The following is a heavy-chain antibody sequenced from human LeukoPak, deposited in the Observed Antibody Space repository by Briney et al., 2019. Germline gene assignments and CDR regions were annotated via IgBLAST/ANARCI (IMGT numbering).Heavy chain of an antibody. CDR1: GYTFTGYY. V-gene: IGHV1-2*06. J-gene: IGHJ3*02. Sequence: ASVKVSCKASGYTFTGYYIHWVQQAPGQGLEWMGRINPNNGGTNYAQKFQGRVTMTRDKSMSTAYMELSRLRSDDTAVYYCAGEDNSSGYRPFDIWGQGTMVTVPS. CDR2: INPNNGGT. CDR3: AGEDNSSGYRPFDI. D-gene: IGHD3-22*01.